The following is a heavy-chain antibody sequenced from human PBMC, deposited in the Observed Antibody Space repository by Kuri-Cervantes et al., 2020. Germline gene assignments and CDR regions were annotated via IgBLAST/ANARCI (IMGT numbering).Heavy chain of an antibody. V-gene: IGHV4-61*05. J-gene: IGHJ4*02. Sequence: SETLSLTCTVSGGSISSSSYYWGWIRQPPGKGLEWIGYIYYSGSTNYNPSLKSRVTISVDTSKNQFSLKLSSVTAADTAVYYCASYGDLHYFDYWGQGTLVTVSS. CDR1: GGSISSSSYY. CDR3: ASYGDLHYFDY. CDR2: IYYSGST. D-gene: IGHD4-17*01.